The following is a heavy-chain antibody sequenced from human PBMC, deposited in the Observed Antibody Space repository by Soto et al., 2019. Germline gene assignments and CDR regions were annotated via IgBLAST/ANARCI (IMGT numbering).Heavy chain of an antibody. J-gene: IGHJ6*02. CDR2: IYYSGST. D-gene: IGHD6-13*01. V-gene: IGHV4-59*01. Sequence: SETLSLTCTVSGGPIKNYYWSWIRQSPGKGLEYIGYIYYSGSTNYNPSLKSRVTISVDTSKMQFSLRLSSVTAADTAVYYCARAPFVAAPVDVWGPGTTVTVSS. CDR1: GGPIKNYY. CDR3: ARAPFVAAPVDV.